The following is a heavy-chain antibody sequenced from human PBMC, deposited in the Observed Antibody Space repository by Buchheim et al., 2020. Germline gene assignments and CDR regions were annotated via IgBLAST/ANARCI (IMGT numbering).Heavy chain of an antibody. D-gene: IGHD3-10*01. CDR3: ARGPKYYYGSGSYRY. CDR1: GGSFSGYY. Sequence: QVQLQQWGAGLLKPSETLSLTCAVYGGSFSGYYWSWIRQPPGKGLEWIGEINHSGSTNYNPSLKSRVTISVDTSKNQFSLKLSSVTAADTAVYYCARGPKYYYGSGSYRYWGQGTL. V-gene: IGHV4-34*01. CDR2: INHSGST. J-gene: IGHJ4*02.